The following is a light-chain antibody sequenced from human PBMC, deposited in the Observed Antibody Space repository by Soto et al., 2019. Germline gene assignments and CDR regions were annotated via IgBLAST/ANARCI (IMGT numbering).Light chain of an antibody. V-gene: IGKV3-20*01. CDR3: QQYGSSPWP. J-gene: IGKJ1*01. CDR1: QSVSSSY. Sequence: EIALTQSPGTLSLSPGERATLSCRASQSVSSSYLAWYQQKPGQAPRLLIYGASSRATGIPDRFSGSGSGTDFTLTISRLEPEDLAVYYCQQYGSSPWPFGQVTNV. CDR2: GAS.